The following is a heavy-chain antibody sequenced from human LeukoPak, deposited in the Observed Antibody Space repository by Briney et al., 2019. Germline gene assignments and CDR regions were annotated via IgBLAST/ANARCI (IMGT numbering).Heavy chain of an antibody. D-gene: IGHD6-13*01. CDR2: IYYKGST. V-gene: IGHV4-30-4*01. CDR1: GGSISSDLHF. CDR3: ASGIAAAGTPYYYFDY. J-gene: IGHJ4*02. Sequence: SETLSLTCTVSGGSISSDLHFWSWIRQPPGKGLEWIGYIYYKGSTYYNPSLKSRVSISSDTSKNQFSLRLISVTAADTAVYYCASGIAAAGTPYYYFDYWGQGTPVTVSS.